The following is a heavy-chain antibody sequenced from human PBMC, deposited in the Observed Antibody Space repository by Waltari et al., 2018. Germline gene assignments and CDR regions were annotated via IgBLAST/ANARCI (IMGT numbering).Heavy chain of an antibody. V-gene: IGHV4-61*02. Sequence: QVQLQESGPGLVKPSETLSLTCSVSGGSIRSGSYYWTWNRQPAGKGLEWIGRIYTSGSTNYNPSLRSRLTISVDTSNNQFSLKLSSVTAADTAVYYCARDPPQLADAFDIWGQGTMVTVSS. CDR2: IYTSGST. CDR3: ARDPPQLADAFDI. J-gene: IGHJ3*02. D-gene: IGHD3-10*01. CDR1: GGSIRSGSYY.